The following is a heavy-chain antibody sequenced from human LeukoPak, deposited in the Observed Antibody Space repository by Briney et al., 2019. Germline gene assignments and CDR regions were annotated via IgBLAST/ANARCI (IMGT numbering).Heavy chain of an antibody. D-gene: IGHD2-21*02. CDR2: LTGTGRTT. J-gene: IGHJ4*02. V-gene: IGHV3-23*01. CDR1: GFPLSSYA. CDR3: ARGRGYLMTDPEY. Sequence: GGSQRLSCTASGFPLSSYAMSWPRHATAQGLEWVSALTGTGRTTYYADSVKGRFTISRDNSKNTLYLQMSSLRVEDTAVYYCARGRGYLMTDPEYWGQGTLVTVSS.